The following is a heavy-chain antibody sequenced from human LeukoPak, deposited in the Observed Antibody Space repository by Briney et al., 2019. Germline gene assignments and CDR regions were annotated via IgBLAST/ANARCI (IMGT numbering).Heavy chain of an antibody. CDR1: GFTFSNAW. V-gene: IGHV3-15*01. Sequence: GGSLRLSCAASGFTFSNAWMSWVRQAPGKGLEWAGRIKSKTDGGTTDYAAPVKGRFTISRDDSKNTLYLQMNSLKTEDTAVYYCARGGLRYFDWLQARYYFDYWGQGTLVTVSS. J-gene: IGHJ4*02. CDR3: ARGGLRYFDWLQARYYFDY. CDR2: IKSKTDGGTT. D-gene: IGHD3-9*01.